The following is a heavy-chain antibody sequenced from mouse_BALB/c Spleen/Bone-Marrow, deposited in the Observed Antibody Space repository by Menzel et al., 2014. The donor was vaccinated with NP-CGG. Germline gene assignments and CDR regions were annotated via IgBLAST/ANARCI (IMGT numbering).Heavy chain of an antibody. J-gene: IGHJ4*01. V-gene: IGHV6-6*02. Sequence: DVKLVESGGGLVQPGGSMKLSCVASGFSFSNYWMNWVRQSPEKGLEWVAEIRLKSNNYSTHYAESVKGRFTISRDYSKTSDYLQMNNLRVEDTGIYDCIRAYRHDGWAMDYWGQGTLVTVSS. CDR2: IRLKSNNYST. CDR3: IRAYRHDGWAMDY. CDR1: GFSFSNYW. D-gene: IGHD2-14*01.